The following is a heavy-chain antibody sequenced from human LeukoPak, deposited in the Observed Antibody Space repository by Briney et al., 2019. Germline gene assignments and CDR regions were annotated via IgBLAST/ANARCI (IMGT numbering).Heavy chain of an antibody. CDR3: ARGGQDFWSGYYAPNYYYYMDV. Sequence: GASVKVSCKASGYTFTSYGISWVRQAPGQGLEWMGWISAYNGNTNYAQKLQGRVTMTTDTSTSTAYVELRSLRSDNTAVYYCARGGQDFWSGYYAPNYYYYMDVWGKGTTVTDSS. D-gene: IGHD3-3*01. V-gene: IGHV1-18*01. CDR2: ISAYNGNT. CDR1: GYTFTSYG. J-gene: IGHJ6*03.